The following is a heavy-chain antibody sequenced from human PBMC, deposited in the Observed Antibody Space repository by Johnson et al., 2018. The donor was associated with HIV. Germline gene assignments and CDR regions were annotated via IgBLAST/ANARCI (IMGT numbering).Heavy chain of an antibody. J-gene: IGHJ3*02. CDR2: IVSDVSSA. V-gene: IGHV3-74*01. CDR3: AREGVWVKAFDI. CDR1: RFTFSSYW. Sequence: VQLVESGGDLVQPGGSLRLSCAASRFTFSSYWMHWVRQVPGKGLVWVSRIVSDVSSAIYTDSVTGRFTISRDNSKNTLYLQMNSLRAEDTAVYYCAREGVWVKAFDIWGQGTMVTVSS. D-gene: IGHD1-26*01.